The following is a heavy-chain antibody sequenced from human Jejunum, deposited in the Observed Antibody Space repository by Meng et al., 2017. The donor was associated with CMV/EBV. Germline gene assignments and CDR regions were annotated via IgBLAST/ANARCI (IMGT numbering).Heavy chain of an antibody. CDR1: GFSCSRNY. J-gene: IGHJ3*01. CDR2: IYIGGSA. CDR3: ARVYGGGAFDL. D-gene: IGHD4-23*01. Sequence: CAAAGFSCSRNYMGWGRQATGKGLEWVSFIYIGGSASYADSVKSRFTISRDNSKNTLYLQMNNLGADDTAVYYCARVYGGGAFDLWGQGTMVTVSS. V-gene: IGHV3-53*01.